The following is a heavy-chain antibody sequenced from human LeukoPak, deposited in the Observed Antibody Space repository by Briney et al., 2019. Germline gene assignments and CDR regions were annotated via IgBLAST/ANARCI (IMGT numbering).Heavy chain of an antibody. Sequence: PSETLSLTCTVSGGSISSGGYYWSWIRQHPGKGLEWIGYIYYSGSTYYNPSLKSRVTISVDTSKNQFSLKLSSVTAADTAVYYCARAPCGGDCYSVGYYFDYWGQGTLVTVSS. CDR2: IYYSGST. V-gene: IGHV4-31*03. CDR3: ARAPCGGDCYSVGYYFDY. CDR1: GGSISSGGYY. D-gene: IGHD2-21*02. J-gene: IGHJ4*02.